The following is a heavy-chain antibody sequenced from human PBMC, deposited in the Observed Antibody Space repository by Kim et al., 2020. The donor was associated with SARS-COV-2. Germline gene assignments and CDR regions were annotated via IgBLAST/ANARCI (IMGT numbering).Heavy chain of an antibody. J-gene: IGHJ4*03. V-gene: IGHV4-39*01. CDR3: ASHPWEEQWVDY. D-gene: IGHD6-19*01. Sequence: SETLSLICTVSGGPINRGAYYWGWIRQPPGKGLEWIGSISYGGSTYHNPSLRSRVTLSVDTSQNQFSLRLSSVTAADTAVYYCASHPWEEQWVDYWGQGT. CDR1: GGPINRGAYY. CDR2: ISYGGST.